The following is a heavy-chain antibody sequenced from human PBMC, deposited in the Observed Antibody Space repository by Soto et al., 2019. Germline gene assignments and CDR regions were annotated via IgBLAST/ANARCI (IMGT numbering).Heavy chain of an antibody. J-gene: IGHJ6*02. D-gene: IGHD1-26*01. Sequence: PGESLKISCKGSGYSFTSYWIGWVRQMPGKGLEWMGIIYPGDSDTRYSPSFQGQVTISADKSISTAYLQWSSLKASDTAMYYCARGGASSIVGATGFKDGMDVWGQGTTVTVSS. V-gene: IGHV5-51*01. CDR3: ARGGASSIVGATGFKDGMDV. CDR2: IYPGDSDT. CDR1: GYSFTSYW.